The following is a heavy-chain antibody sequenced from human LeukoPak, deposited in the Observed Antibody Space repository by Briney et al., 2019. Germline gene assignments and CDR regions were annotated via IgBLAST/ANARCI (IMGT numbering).Heavy chain of an antibody. CDR3: ARVGSRYCSGGSCFLFDP. CDR1: GFTFSDYY. Sequence: KSGGSLRLSCAASGFTFSDYYMSWIRQAPGKGLEWVSYISSSGSTIYYADSVKGRFTISRDNAKNSLYLQMNSLRAEDTAVYYCARVGSRYCSGGSCFLFDPWSQGTLVTVSS. D-gene: IGHD2-15*01. CDR2: ISSSGSTI. J-gene: IGHJ5*02. V-gene: IGHV3-11*01.